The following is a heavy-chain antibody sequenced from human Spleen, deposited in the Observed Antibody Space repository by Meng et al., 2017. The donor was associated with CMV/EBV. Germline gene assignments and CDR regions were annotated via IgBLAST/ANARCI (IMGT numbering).Heavy chain of an antibody. Sequence: GESLKISCAASGFSISTNYMNWVRQAPGKGLEWLSIIYSGGNTYYEDSVRGRFTISRDSSRNTVSLQMNSLRPEDSAVYYCECSSSGYYYNGIDIWGQGTTVTVSS. J-gene: IGHJ6*02. CDR3: ECSSSGYYYNGIDI. V-gene: IGHV3-66*02. CDR1: GFSISTNY. D-gene: IGHD6-6*01. CDR2: IYSGGNT.